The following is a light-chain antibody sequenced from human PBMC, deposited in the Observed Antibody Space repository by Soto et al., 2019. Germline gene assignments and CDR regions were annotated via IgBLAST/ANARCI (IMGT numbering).Light chain of an antibody. V-gene: IGLV1-40*01. CDR1: SSNIGAGYD. CDR2: GNS. J-gene: IGLJ1*01. CDR3: QSYDSSLKV. Sequence: QSVLTQPPSVSGAPGQRVTISCTGSSSNIGAGYDVHWYQQLPGTAPKLLIYGNSNRPSGVPDRFFGSNSGTSASLAITGLQAEDEADYYCQSYDSSLKVFGTGTNVTVL.